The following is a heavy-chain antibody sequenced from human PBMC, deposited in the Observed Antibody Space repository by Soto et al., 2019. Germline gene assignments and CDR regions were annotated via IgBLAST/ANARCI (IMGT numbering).Heavy chain of an antibody. V-gene: IGHV3-33*01. CDR3: ARVSGYMEGYYYYYMDV. Sequence: GGSLRLSCAASGFTFSSYGMHWVRQAPGKGLERVAVIWYDGSNKYYADSVKGRFTISRDNSKNKLYLQMNSLRAEDTAVYYCARVSGYMEGYYYYYMDVWGKGTTVTVSS. CDR2: IWYDGSNK. J-gene: IGHJ6*03. CDR1: GFTFSSYG. D-gene: IGHD6-25*01.